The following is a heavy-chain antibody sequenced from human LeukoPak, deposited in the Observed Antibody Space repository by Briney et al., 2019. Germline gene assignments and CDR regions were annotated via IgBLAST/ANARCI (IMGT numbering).Heavy chain of an antibody. CDR2: ISDSGAGT. Sequence: GGSLRLSCVASGFTFSSYAMSWVRQAPGKGLEWVSAISDSGAGTYYADSVKGQFTISRDNSKNALYLQMNSLTAEDTAVYYCVPPYYFAYWGQGTLVTVSS. V-gene: IGHV3-23*01. D-gene: IGHD2-21*01. J-gene: IGHJ4*02. CDR1: GFTFSSYA. CDR3: VPPYYFAY.